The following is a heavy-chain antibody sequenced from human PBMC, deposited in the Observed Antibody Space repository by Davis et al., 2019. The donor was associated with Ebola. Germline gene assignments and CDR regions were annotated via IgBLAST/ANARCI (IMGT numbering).Heavy chain of an antibody. D-gene: IGHD4-17*01. Sequence: SVKVSCKASGGTFSSYAISWVRQAPGQGLEWMGGIIPIFGTTNYAQKFQGRVTITADKSTSTAYMELSSLRSEDTAVYYCARSTADYGDYWFDPWGQGTLVTVSS. J-gene: IGHJ5*02. CDR3: ARSTADYGDYWFDP. CDR2: IIPIFGTT. V-gene: IGHV1-69*06. CDR1: GGTFSSYA.